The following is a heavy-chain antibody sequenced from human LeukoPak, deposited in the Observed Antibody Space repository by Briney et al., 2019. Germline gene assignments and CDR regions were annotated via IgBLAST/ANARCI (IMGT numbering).Heavy chain of an antibody. CDR1: GFTFSSYE. J-gene: IGHJ4*02. CDR2: ISSIDSTI. CDR3: ARVGGNWSPDY. Sequence: GGSLRLSCAASGFTFSSYELNWVRQAPGKGLEWGSCISSIDSTIYYADSVKGRFTISRDNAKNSLYPQMNSLRAEDTAVYYCARVGGNWSPDYWGQGTLVTVSS. V-gene: IGHV3-48*03.